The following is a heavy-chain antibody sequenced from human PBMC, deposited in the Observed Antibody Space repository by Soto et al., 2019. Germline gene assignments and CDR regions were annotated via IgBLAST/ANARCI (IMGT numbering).Heavy chain of an antibody. Sequence: SETLSLTCTVSGSSIGSYHWNWIRQSPGRGLEWIGNIYYSGTTNYNPSLKSRVVISVDTSNNQFSLRLSSVTAADTAVYYCSRGLGGCSGLNFFSSLHVWCQGTTVAVSS. CDR2: IYYSGTT. V-gene: IGHV4-59*01. CDR3: SRGLGGCSGLNFFSSLHV. J-gene: IGHJ6*02. D-gene: IGHD2-15*01. CDR1: GSSIGSYH.